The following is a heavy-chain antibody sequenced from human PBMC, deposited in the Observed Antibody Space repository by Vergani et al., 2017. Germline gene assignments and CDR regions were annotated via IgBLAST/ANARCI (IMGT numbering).Heavy chain of an antibody. Sequence: QVQLVQSGAEVKKPGSSVKVSCKASGGTFSSYTISWVRQAPGQGLEWMGRIIPILGIANYAQKFQGRVTITADKSTSTAYMELSSLRSEDTAVYYCARXPTEGSGSYYTTKYYYYYYGMDVWGQGGTVTVSS. D-gene: IGHD3-10*01. CDR3: ARXPTEGSGSYYTTKYYYYYYGMDV. CDR2: IIPILGIA. J-gene: IGHJ6*02. CDR1: GGTFSSYT. V-gene: IGHV1-69*02.